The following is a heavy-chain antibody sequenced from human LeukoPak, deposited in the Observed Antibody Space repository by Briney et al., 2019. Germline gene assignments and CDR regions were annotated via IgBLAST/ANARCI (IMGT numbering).Heavy chain of an antibody. CDR2: ISGSGGST. Sequence: GGSLRLSCAASGFTFSSYAMSWVCQAPGEGLEWVSAISGSGGSTYYADSAKGRFTISRDTYKNTLYLQMNSLRADDTAVYYCAKVAARKGVLRYFDGHSSDGPMWGQGTLVTVSS. D-gene: IGHD3-9*01. V-gene: IGHV3-23*01. CDR3: AKVAARKGVLRYFDGHSSDGPM. CDR1: GFTFSSYA. J-gene: IGHJ4*02.